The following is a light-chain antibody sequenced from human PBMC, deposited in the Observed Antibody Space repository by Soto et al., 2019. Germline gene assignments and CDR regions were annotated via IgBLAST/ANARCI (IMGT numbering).Light chain of an antibody. J-gene: IGKJ1*01. CDR3: QQYNNWPPTWT. CDR2: CIS. V-gene: IGKV3-15*01. CDR1: QSVSSN. Sequence: ELMMTKSTATLSVSPGEIATLSCRPSQSVSSNLAWYQKKPGQAPRLLKYCISTRATDIPARFRGSVSGTEFTPTISSLQSEDFAVYYCQQYNNWPPTWTFGQGTKV.